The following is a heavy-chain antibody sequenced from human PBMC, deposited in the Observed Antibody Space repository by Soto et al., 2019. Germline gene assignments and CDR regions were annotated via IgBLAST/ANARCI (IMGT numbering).Heavy chain of an antibody. V-gene: IGHV3-73*01. CDR2: IRSKANSYAT. Sequence: GGSLRLSCAASGFTFSGSAMHWVRQASGKGLEWVGRIRSKANSYATAYAASAKGRFTISRDDSKNTAYLQMNSLKTEDTAVYYRTRLSNNAFDIWGQGTMVTVSS. CDR3: TRLSNNAFDI. CDR1: GFTFSGSA. J-gene: IGHJ3*02.